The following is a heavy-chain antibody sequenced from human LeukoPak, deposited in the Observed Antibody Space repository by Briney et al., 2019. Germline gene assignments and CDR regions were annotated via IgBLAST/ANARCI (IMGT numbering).Heavy chain of an antibody. D-gene: IGHD3-10*01. J-gene: IGHJ4*02. Sequence: GGSLRLSCAASGFTFSSYSMNWVRQAPGKGLEWVSSISSSSSYIYYADSVKGRFTISRDNAKNSLYLQMNSLRAEDTAVYYCARVLWFGEYYFDYWGQGTLVTVSS. CDR2: ISSSSSYI. CDR3: ARVLWFGEYYFDY. CDR1: GFTFSSYS. V-gene: IGHV3-21*01.